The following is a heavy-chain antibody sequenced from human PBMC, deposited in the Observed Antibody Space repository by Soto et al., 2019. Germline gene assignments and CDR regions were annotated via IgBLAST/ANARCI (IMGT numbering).Heavy chain of an antibody. CDR2: IWYDGSNK. D-gene: IGHD6-19*01. J-gene: IGHJ6*02. CDR1: GFTFSSYV. Sequence: SLRLSCAASGFTFSSYVMHWVRQAPGKGLEWVAVIWYDGSNKYYADSVKGRFTISRDNSKNTLHLQMNSLRAEDTAVYYCARGPVAGTLFDYYYGMDVWGQGTTVTVSS. CDR3: ARGPVAGTLFDYYYGMDV. V-gene: IGHV3-33*01.